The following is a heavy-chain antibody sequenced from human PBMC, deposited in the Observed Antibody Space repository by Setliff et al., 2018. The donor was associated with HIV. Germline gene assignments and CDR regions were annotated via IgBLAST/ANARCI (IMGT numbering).Heavy chain of an antibody. J-gene: IGHJ4*02. Sequence: GESLKISCKGSGYSFSSYWIGWVRQMPGKGLEFKGLLYPADSNIRYSPSFQGQVTISVDKSTNTAFLQWTSLRASDTAMYYCTRLWHENWGGVDYWGQGTLVTVSS. CDR2: LYPADSNI. V-gene: IGHV5-51*01. CDR1: GYSFSSYW. D-gene: IGHD3-16*01. CDR3: TRLWHENWGGVDY.